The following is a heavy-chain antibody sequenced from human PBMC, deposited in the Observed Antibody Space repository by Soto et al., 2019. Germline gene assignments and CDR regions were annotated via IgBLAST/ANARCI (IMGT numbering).Heavy chain of an antibody. CDR1: GDSISTNKW. CDR3: ARHDTMTLGAPYFDL. Sequence: QVQLQESGPGLVKPSETLSLSCSVSGDSISTNKWWSWVRQAPGRGLEWIGATHHSGPVHYNPSLAXGXAXXVDKSTNDSSLQLSPVTAADTALYFCARHDTMTLGAPYFDLWGHGMLVTVSS. CDR2: THHSGPV. V-gene: IGHV4-4*02. J-gene: IGHJ4*01. D-gene: IGHD3-3*01.